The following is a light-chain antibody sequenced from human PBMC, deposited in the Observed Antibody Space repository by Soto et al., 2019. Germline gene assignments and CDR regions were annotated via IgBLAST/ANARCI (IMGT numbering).Light chain of an antibody. CDR2: LGS. CDR1: QSLLHSNGYNY. Sequence: DIVMTQSPLSLPVTPGAPASISCRSSQSLLHSNGYNYWDWYLQKPGQSPQLLIYLGSNRASGVHDRFSGSGSSTDFTLKISRVEAEDVLVYYCTQALPVFTFCQETRLQ. V-gene: IGKV2-28*01. J-gene: IGKJ5*01. CDR3: TQALPVFT.